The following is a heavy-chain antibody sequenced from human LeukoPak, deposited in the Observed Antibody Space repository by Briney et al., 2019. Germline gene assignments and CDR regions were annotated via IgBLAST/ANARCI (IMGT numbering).Heavy chain of an antibody. CDR3: ARLSYYDFWSGYRNDAFDT. CDR1: GGSISSSSYY. V-gene: IGHV4-39*01. J-gene: IGHJ3*02. D-gene: IGHD3-3*01. CDR2: IYYSGST. Sequence: PSETLSLTCTVSGGSISSSSYYWGWIRQPPGKGLEWIGSIYYSGSTYYNPSLKSRVTISVDTSKNQFSLKLNSVTAADTAVYYCARLSYYDFWSGYRNDAFDTWGQGTMVTVSS.